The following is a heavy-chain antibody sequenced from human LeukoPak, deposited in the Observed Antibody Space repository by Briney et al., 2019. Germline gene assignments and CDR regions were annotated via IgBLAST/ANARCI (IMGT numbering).Heavy chain of an antibody. J-gene: IGHJ4*02. CDR1: GFTFSNYA. D-gene: IGHD7-27*01. V-gene: IGHV3-15*01. CDR2: IKSKIDGETT. CDR3: TTGNWGPY. Sequence: GGSLRLSCAASGFTFSNYAMSWVRQAPGKGLEWVGRIKSKIDGETTDFGAPVKGRFAISRDDSKNTMYLHMNSLRTEDTAVYYCTTGNWGPYWGQGTLVTVS.